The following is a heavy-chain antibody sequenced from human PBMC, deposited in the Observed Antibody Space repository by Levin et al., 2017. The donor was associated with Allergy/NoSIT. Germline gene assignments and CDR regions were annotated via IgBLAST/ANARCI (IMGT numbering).Heavy chain of an antibody. V-gene: IGHV4-59*08. CDR2: IYYSGST. Sequence: SETLSLTCTVSGGSISSYYWSWIRQPPGKGLEWIGYIYYSGSTNYNPSLKSRVTISVDTSKNQFSLKLSSVTAADTAVYYCARHLATVTTRVYYFDYWGQGTLVTVSS. J-gene: IGHJ4*02. D-gene: IGHD4-17*01. CDR3: ARHLATVTTRVYYFDY. CDR1: GGSISSYY.